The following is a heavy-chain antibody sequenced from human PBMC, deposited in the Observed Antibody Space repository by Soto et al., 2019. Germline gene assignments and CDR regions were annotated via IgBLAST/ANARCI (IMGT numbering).Heavy chain of an antibody. V-gene: IGHV3-30-3*01. CDR1: GFTFSSYA. D-gene: IGHD2-2*01. CDR2: ISYDGSNK. J-gene: IGHJ4*02. CDR3: ARDFWGIVVVPAAVDY. Sequence: ESGGGVVQPGRSLRLSCAASGFTFSSYAMHWVRQAPGKGLEWVAVISYDGSNKYYADSVKGRFTISRDNSKNTLYLQMNSLRAEDTAVYYCARDFWGIVVVPAAVDYWGQGTLVTVSS.